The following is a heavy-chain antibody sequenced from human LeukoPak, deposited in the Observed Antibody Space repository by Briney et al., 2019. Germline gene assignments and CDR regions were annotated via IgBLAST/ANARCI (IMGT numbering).Heavy chain of an antibody. CDR1: GFTFSSYG. J-gene: IGHJ4*02. D-gene: IGHD4-17*01. CDR2: LWNDGSHE. V-gene: IGHV3-33*06. CDR3: AKDATEYGDSHFDC. Sequence: PGRSLRLSCAASGFTFSSYGMHGVRQAPGKGLEWVAVLWNDGSHEYYADSEKGRFTISRDNSRNTVYLQMNSLRAEDTAVYYCAKDATEYGDSHFDCWGQGTLVTVSS.